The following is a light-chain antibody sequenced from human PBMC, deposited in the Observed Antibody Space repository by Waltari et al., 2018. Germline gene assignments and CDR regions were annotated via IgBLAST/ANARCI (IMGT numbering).Light chain of an antibody. CDR3: GTWDTSLSALI. CDR1: SSNLGNDY. Sequence: QSVLTQPPSVSAAPGQKVTISCSGSSSNLGNDYVSWYQQTPGTAPKLFIYENNKRPAGIPDRFSGSKSGTSATLGITGLQTGDEADYYCGTWDTSLSALIFGGGTKLTVL. CDR2: ENN. J-gene: IGLJ2*01. V-gene: IGLV1-51*02.